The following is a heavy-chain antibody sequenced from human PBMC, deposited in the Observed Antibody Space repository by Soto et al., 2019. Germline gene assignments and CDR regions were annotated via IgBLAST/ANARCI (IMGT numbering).Heavy chain of an antibody. CDR1: GFTFSNYA. Sequence: PGGSLRLSCAASGFTFSNYAMSWVRQAPGKGLEWVSAISSAVNTYYADSVKGRFTISRDNSKNTLSLQMNSLRVEDTAVYYCAKQVRDGTSSPYFFDYWGQGTLVTVSS. CDR2: ISSAVNT. CDR3: AKQVRDGTSSPYFFDY. D-gene: IGHD6-6*01. V-gene: IGHV3-23*01. J-gene: IGHJ4*02.